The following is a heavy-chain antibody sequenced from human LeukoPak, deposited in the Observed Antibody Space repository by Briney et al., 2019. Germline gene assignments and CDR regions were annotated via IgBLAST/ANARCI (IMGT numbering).Heavy chain of an antibody. CDR1: GYTFTSYG. CDR2: ISAYNGNT. D-gene: IGHD2-2*01. V-gene: IGHV1-18*01. CDR3: ARDRWGYCSSTSCYGLFDY. J-gene: IGHJ4*02. Sequence: ASVKVSFKASGYTFTSYGISWVRQAPGQGLEWMGWISAYNGNTNYAQKLQGRVTMTTDTSTSTAYMELRSLRSDDTAVYYCARDRWGYCSSTSCYGLFDYWGQGTLVTVSS.